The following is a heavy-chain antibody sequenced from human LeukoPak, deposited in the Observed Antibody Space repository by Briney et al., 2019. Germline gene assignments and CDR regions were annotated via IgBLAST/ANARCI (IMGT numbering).Heavy chain of an antibody. D-gene: IGHD6-13*01. CDR1: GGSFSGYY. Sequence: SETLSLTCAVYGGSFSGYYWSWIRQPPGKGLEWIGEINHSGSTNYNPSLKSRVTISADTSKNQFSLKLSSVTAADTAVYYCARSYSSSWTFYYYYMDVWGKGTTVTVSS. CDR2: INHSGST. V-gene: IGHV4-34*01. J-gene: IGHJ6*03. CDR3: ARSYSSSWTFYYYYMDV.